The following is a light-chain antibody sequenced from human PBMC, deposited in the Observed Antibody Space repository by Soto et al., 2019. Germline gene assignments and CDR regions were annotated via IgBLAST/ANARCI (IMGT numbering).Light chain of an antibody. CDR2: FGS. Sequence: VIINSTLSLPVTPGEPASISCRSSQSLLHSNTYNYLDWYVQKPGQSPQLLIYFGSNRAPGVPDRFSGSGSGTDFTLKINRVEAEDVGTYYTMQALQILTSGQRTILEIK. CDR1: QSLLHSNTYNY. V-gene: IGKV2-28*01. CDR3: MQALQILT. J-gene: IGKJ5*01.